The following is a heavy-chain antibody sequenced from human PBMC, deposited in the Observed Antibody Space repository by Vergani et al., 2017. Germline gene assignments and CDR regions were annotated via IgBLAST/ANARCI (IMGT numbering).Heavy chain of an antibody. CDR2: IIPILGIA. J-gene: IGHJ6*02. D-gene: IGHD6-19*01. CDR1: GGTFSSYA. CDR3: ASLPEGSGWYGMDV. V-gene: IGHV1-69*04. Sequence: QVQLVQSGAEVKKPGSSVKVSCKASGGTFSSYAISWVRQAPGQGLEWLGRIIPILGIANYAQKFQGRVTITADKYTSTAYMELSSLRSEDTAVYYCASLPEGSGWYGMDVWGQGTTVTVSS.